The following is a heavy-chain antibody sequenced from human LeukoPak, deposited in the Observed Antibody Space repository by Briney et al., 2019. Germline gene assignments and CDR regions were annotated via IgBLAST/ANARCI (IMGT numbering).Heavy chain of an antibody. D-gene: IGHD3-3*01. CDR3: ASPRYDFWSGPTPIFDY. CDR2: ISSSSSYI. CDR1: GFTFSSYS. Sequence: PGGTLRLSCAAPGFTFSSYSMNWVRQAPGKGLERVSSISSSSSYIYYADSVKGRFTISRDNAKNSLYLQMNSLRAEDTAVYYCASPRYDFWSGPTPIFDYWGQGTLVTVSS. V-gene: IGHV3-21*01. J-gene: IGHJ4*02.